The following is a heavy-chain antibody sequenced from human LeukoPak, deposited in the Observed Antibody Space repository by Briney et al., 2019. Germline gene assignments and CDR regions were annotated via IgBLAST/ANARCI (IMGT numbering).Heavy chain of an antibody. CDR3: ARGHADFDI. CDR1: GFTFSTYA. D-gene: IGHD2-8*01. J-gene: IGHJ3*02. V-gene: IGHV3-33*08. CDR2: IWYDGNNK. Sequence: GGSLRLSCAASGFTFSTYAMSWVRQAPGKGLEWVALIWYDGNNKYYADSVKGRFTISRDNSKNTLYLQVGNLRPEDTAVYYCARGHADFDIWGQGTMVSVSS.